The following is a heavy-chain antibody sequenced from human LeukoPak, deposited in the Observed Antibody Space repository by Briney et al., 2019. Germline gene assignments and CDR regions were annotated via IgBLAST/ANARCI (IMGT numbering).Heavy chain of an antibody. D-gene: IGHD6-13*01. V-gene: IGHV3-21*01. CDR3: ARDVPGIAAAGPYYYYYYMDV. Sequence: PGGSLRLSCAASGFTFSIYSMNWVRQAPGKGLEWVSSISSSSSYIYYADSVKGRFTISRDNAKNSLYLQMNSLRAEDTAVYYCARDVPGIAAAGPYYYYYYMDVWGKGTTVTVS. J-gene: IGHJ6*03. CDR1: GFTFSIYS. CDR2: ISSSSSYI.